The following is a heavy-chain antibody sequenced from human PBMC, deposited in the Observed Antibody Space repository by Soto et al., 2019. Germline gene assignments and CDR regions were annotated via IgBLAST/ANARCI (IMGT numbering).Heavy chain of an antibody. D-gene: IGHD3-3*01. CDR1: GGSISSYY. Sequence: QVQLQESGPGLVKPSETLSLTCTVSGGSISSYYWSWIRQPPGKGLEWIGYIYYSGSTNYNPSLKSRGTISVDTSKNQFSLQLSAVTATDTAVYYCAIATNYDFWSAYYARGSGVGMDVWGQGTSVTVSS. CDR3: AIATNYDFWSAYYARGSGVGMDV. V-gene: IGHV4-59*01. CDR2: IYYSGST. J-gene: IGHJ6*02.